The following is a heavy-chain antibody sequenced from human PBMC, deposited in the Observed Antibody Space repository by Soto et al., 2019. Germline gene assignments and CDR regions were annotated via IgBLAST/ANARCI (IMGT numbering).Heavy chain of an antibody. CDR2: IKSKSAGETT. D-gene: IGHD1-26*01. V-gene: IGHV3-15*05. J-gene: IGHJ4*02. CDR1: GFSFRTTW. CDR3: STGSPFSGSGFDY. Sequence: EVQLVESGGGLVKPGGSLRLSCAASGFSFRTTWMAWVRQAPGKGLEWVGRIKSKSAGETTDYAEPVKGRFTISRDDSKDTLYLHMDSLETGDTAVYYCSTGSPFSGSGFDYWGQGTLVTVSS.